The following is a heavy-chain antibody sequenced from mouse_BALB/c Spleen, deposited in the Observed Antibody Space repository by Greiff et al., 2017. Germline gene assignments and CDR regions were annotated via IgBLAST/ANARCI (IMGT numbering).Heavy chain of an antibody. Sequence: EVHLVESGPGLVKPSQSLSLTCTVTGYSITSDYAWNWIRQFPGNKLEWMGYISYSGSTSYNPSLKSRISITRDTSKNQFFLQLNSVTTEDTATYYCAIYDYDGTYWGQGTLVTVSA. V-gene: IGHV3-2*02. CDR3: AIYDYDGTY. J-gene: IGHJ3*01. CDR1: GYSITSDYA. CDR2: ISYSGST. D-gene: IGHD2-4*01.